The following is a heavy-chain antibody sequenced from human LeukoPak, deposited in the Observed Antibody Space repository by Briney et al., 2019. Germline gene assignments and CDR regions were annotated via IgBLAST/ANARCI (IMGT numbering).Heavy chain of an antibody. CDR1: GFTFNNFG. Sequence: GGSLRLSCAASGFTFNNFGMHWVRQAPGKGLEWVSFIGYEGVRKYYADSVKGRFTISKDNSKATLYLQMNSLRPEDTAVYYCAKDLHGGYSSDYWGQGTLVTVFS. CDR3: AKDLHGGYSSDY. D-gene: IGHD4-23*01. V-gene: IGHV3-30*02. J-gene: IGHJ4*02. CDR2: IGYEGVRK.